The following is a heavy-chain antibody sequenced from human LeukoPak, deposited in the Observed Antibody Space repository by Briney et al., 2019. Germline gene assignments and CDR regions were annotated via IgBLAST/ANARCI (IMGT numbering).Heavy chain of an antibody. CDR1: GFTFSSYA. J-gene: IGHJ4*02. CDR2: ISYDGSNK. Sequence: PGGSLRLSCAASGFTFSSYAMHWVRQAPGKGLEWVAVISYDGSNKYYADSVKGRFTISRDNSKNTLYLQMNSLRAEDTAVYYCARVLHKRNYDSSDYYGYWGQGTLVTVSS. D-gene: IGHD3-22*01. V-gene: IGHV3-30*04. CDR3: ARVLHKRNYDSSDYYGY.